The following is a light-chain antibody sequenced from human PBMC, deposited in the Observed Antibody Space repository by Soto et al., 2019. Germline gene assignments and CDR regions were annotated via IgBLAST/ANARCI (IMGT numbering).Light chain of an antibody. Sequence: EIVITPSPAPLSVSPGGRVTLSCRASQSVSSNLAWYQQKPGQSPRLLIYGASTRATGIPARFSGSGSGTEFTLTISSLQSEDFAVYYCQQYINLWTFGQGTKV. V-gene: IGKV3-15*01. CDR1: QSVSSN. CDR3: QQYINLWT. CDR2: GAS. J-gene: IGKJ1*01.